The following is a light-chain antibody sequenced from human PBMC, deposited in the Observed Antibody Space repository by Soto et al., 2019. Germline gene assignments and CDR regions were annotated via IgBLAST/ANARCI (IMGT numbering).Light chain of an antibody. CDR3: AAWDDSGSGVL. CDR2: RNN. V-gene: IGLV1-47*01. J-gene: IGLJ2*01. CDR1: SSNIGANY. Sequence: QSVLTQPPSASGTPGQRVTISCSGSSSNIGANYVYWYQQLPGTTPKLRIYRNNQRPSGVSDRFSGSTSGTSASLAIRGLRSEDEADYYCAAWDDSGSGVLFGGGTKLTVL.